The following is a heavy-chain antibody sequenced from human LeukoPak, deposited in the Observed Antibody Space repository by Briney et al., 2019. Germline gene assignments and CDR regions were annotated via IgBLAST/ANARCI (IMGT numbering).Heavy chain of an antibody. Sequence: ASVKVSCKASGGTFSSYAISWVRQAPGQGLEWMGWINPNSGGTNYAQKFQGRVTMTRDTSISTAYMELSRLRSDDTAVYYCARNDMTTVTTWLVDYWGQGTLVTVSS. D-gene: IGHD4-17*01. V-gene: IGHV1-2*02. CDR1: GGTFSSYA. CDR2: INPNSGGT. J-gene: IGHJ4*02. CDR3: ARNDMTTVTTWLVDY.